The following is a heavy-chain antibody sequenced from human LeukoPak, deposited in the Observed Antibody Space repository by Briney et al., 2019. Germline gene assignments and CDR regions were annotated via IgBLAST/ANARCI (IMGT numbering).Heavy chain of an antibody. V-gene: IGHV4-61*02. CDR1: GGSISSGSYY. D-gene: IGHD4-23*01. Sequence: SETLSLTCTVSGGSISSGSYYWSWIRQPAGKGLEWIGRIYTSGSTTYNPSLKSRVTISVDTSKNQFSLKLSSVTAADTAVYYCARANSFDYWGQGTLVTVSS. J-gene: IGHJ4*02. CDR3: ARANSFDY. CDR2: IYTSGST.